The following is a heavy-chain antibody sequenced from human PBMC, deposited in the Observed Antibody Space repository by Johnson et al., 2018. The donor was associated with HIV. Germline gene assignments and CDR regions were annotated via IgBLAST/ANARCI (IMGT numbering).Heavy chain of an antibody. Sequence: QVQLVESGGGVVQPGRSLRLSCAVSGFTLSSYVMHWVRQAPGKGLEWVAVMSYDGSNKYYADSVKGRFTISRDNSKNTLYLQMNSLRAEDTAVYYCASPLEAAAGPMDAFDIWGQGTMVTVSS. D-gene: IGHD6-13*01. CDR1: GFTLSSYV. CDR2: MSYDGSNK. CDR3: ASPLEAAAGPMDAFDI. V-gene: IGHV3-30-3*01. J-gene: IGHJ3*02.